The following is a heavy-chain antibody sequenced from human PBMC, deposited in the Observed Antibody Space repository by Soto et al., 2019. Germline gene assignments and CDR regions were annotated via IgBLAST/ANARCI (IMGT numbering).Heavy chain of an antibody. CDR3: AKDSRAGYDFWSGPDAFDI. J-gene: IGHJ3*02. Sequence: GGSLRLSCAASGFTFSSYAMSWARQAPGRGLEWVSAISGSGGSTYYADSVKGRFTISRDNSKNTLYLQMNSLRAEDTAVYYCAKDSRAGYDFWSGPDAFDIWGQGTMVTVSS. V-gene: IGHV3-23*01. D-gene: IGHD3-3*01. CDR2: ISGSGGST. CDR1: GFTFSSYA.